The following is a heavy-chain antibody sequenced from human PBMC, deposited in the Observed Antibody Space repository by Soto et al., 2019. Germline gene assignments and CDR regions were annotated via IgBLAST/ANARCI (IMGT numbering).Heavy chain of an antibody. CDR1: GFSFSGYA. D-gene: IGHD5-12*01. CDR3: AKAGGGYTKWHFDS. J-gene: IGHJ4*01. Sequence: EVQLLESGGGSVQPGGSLRLSCAASGFSFSGYAMAWVRQAPGKGLEWVSGISGSGATTYYADSVKGRCTISRENSKNTLSLQVNRLSAEDTAVYYCAKAGGGYTKWHFDSWGHGSLVTVSS. V-gene: IGHV3-23*01. CDR2: ISGSGATT.